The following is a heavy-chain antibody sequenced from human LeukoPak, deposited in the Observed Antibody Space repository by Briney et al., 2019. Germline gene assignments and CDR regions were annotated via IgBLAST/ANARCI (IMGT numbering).Heavy chain of an antibody. D-gene: IGHD6-6*01. Sequence: SLRLSCAASGFTFSNHGMHWVRQAPGKGLEWVANIWYDGSQEYYADTVKGRFTISRDISKNTLYLQMNSLRAEDTAVYYCARDLAAARLDFRGQGTLVTVSS. CDR3: ARDLAAARLDF. V-gene: IGHV3-33*01. CDR1: GFTFSNHG. J-gene: IGHJ4*02. CDR2: IWYDGSQE.